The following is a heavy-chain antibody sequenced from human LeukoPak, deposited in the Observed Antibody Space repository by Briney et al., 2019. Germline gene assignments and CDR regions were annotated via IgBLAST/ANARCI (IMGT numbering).Heavy chain of an antibody. CDR3: ARGKPVTGTPDYYSYGMDV. V-gene: IGHV3-30-3*01. CDR1: GFTFSSYA. Sequence: GRSLRLSCAASGFTFSSYAMHWVRQAPGKGLEWVAVISYDGSNKYYADSVKGRFTISRDNSKNTLYLQMNSLRAEDTAVYYCARGKPVTGTPDYYSYGMDVWGQGTMVTVSS. CDR2: ISYDGSNK. D-gene: IGHD1-20*01. J-gene: IGHJ6*02.